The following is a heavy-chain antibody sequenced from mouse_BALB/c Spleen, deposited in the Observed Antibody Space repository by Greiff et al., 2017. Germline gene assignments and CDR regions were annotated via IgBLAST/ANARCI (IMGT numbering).Heavy chain of an antibody. Sequence: QVQLKQSGPGLVAPSQSLSITCTVSGFSLTGYGVNWVRQPPGKGLEWLGMIWGDGSTDYNSALKSRLSISKDNSKSQVFLKMNSLQTDDTARYYCARDYYYGSYAMDYWGQGTSVTVSS. D-gene: IGHD1-1*01. J-gene: IGHJ4*01. CDR1: GFSLTGYG. CDR3: ARDYYYGSYAMDY. V-gene: IGHV2-6-7*01. CDR2: IWGDGST.